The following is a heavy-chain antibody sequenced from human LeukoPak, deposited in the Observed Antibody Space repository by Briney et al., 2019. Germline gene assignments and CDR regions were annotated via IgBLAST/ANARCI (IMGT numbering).Heavy chain of an antibody. D-gene: IGHD3-3*01. J-gene: IGHJ4*02. CDR1: GGSFSGYY. CDR2: IYYSGST. Sequence: PSQTLSLTCAVYGGSFSGYYWSWIRQPPGKGLEWIGYIYYSGSTYYTPSLKRRVTISVDTSNNQFSLKLSSVTAADTAVYYCARGITVFGVVATTYFDYWGQGTLVTVSS. V-gene: IGHV4-34*09. CDR3: ARGITVFGVVATTYFDY.